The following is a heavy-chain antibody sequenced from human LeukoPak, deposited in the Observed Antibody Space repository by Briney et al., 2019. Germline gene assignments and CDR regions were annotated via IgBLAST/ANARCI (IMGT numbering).Heavy chain of an antibody. CDR1: GYTFTSYG. CDR2: ISAYNGNT. V-gene: IGHV1-18*01. J-gene: IGHJ4*02. Sequence: ASVKVSCKASGYTFTSYGISWVRQAPGQGLEWMGWISAYNGNTNYAQKLQGRVTMTRDTSTSTVYMELSSLRSEDTAVYYCARGAWNCGGDCGNDYWGQGTLVTVSS. CDR3: ARGAWNCGGDCGNDY. D-gene: IGHD2-21*02.